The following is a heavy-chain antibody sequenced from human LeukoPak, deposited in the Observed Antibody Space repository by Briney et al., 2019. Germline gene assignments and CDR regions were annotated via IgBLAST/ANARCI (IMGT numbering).Heavy chain of an antibody. CDR2: INPNSGGT. Sequence: GASVKVSCKASGYTFTGYYMHWVRQAPGQGLEWMGWINPNSGGTNYAQKFQGRVTMTRDTSISTAYMELSRLRSDDTAVYYCATTDGYSGSYSFDYWGQGTLVTVSS. J-gene: IGHJ4*02. V-gene: IGHV1-2*02. CDR3: ATTDGYSGSYSFDY. D-gene: IGHD1-26*01. CDR1: GYTFTGYY.